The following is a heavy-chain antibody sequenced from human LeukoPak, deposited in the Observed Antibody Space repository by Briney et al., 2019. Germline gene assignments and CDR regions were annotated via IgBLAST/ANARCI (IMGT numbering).Heavy chain of an antibody. Sequence: SETLSLTFTVSGGSISSSSYYWGGIRQPPGKGLEWIGSIYYSGSTYYNASLKSRVTISVDTSKNQFSLKLSSVTAADTAVYYCARHKGLRYGARYNAFDIWGQGTMVTVSS. CDR2: IYYSGST. J-gene: IGHJ3*02. CDR3: ARHKGLRYGARYNAFDI. D-gene: IGHD5-12*01. CDR1: GGSISSSSYY. V-gene: IGHV4-39*01.